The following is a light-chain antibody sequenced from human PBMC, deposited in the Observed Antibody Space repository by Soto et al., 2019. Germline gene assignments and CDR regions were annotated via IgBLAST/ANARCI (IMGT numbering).Light chain of an antibody. J-gene: IGLJ2*01. CDR3: SSYTSTNSL. V-gene: IGLV2-14*03. CDR1: SSDVGAYNY. Sequence: QSVLTQPASVSGSPGESITISCTGTSSDVGAYNYVSWHQQHPGKAPKLMIYDVSNRPSGVSNRFSGSKSGNTASLTISGLQAEDEADYYCSSYTSTNSLFGGGTKLTVL. CDR2: DVS.